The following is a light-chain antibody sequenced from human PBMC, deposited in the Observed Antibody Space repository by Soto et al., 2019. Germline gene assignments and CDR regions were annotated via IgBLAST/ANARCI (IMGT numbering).Light chain of an antibody. CDR2: GAS. CDR1: QSVSSSY. J-gene: IGKJ1*01. CDR3: QQYDNRPWT. V-gene: IGKV3D-7*01. Sequence: IGLSQSPATLSLSQGERATLSCRATQSVSSSYLAWYQQKPGQAPRLLIYGASSRVTGFPARFSGSGSGTDFTLTISSLQSDDFAVYYCQQYDNRPWTFGQGTKVDI.